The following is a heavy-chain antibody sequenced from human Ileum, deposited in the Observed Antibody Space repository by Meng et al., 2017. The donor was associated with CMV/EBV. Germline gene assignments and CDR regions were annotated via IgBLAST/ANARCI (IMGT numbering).Heavy chain of an antibody. V-gene: IGHV4-39*07. CDR3: ARMTLYWYFDL. Sequence: QVRESVPGLVKPSVTLSLTCPVSGGSSSNGNFYWGWIRQPPGKELELIGSMFYRGNTYYNPSLRSRVTISLDTSKDQFSLRLTSVTGADTAVYYCARMTLYWYFDLWGRGSLVTVSS. CDR1: GGSSSNGNFY. J-gene: IGHJ2*01. D-gene: IGHD2-21*02. CDR2: MFYRGNT.